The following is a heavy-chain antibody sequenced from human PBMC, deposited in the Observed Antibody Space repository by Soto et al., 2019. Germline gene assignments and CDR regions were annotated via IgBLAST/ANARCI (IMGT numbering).Heavy chain of an antibody. J-gene: IGHJ4*02. D-gene: IGHD1-26*01. V-gene: IGHV3-9*01. CDR3: AKDLVSD. Sequence: EVQLVESGGGLVQPGRSLRLSCAASGFTFDDYAMHWVRQAPGKGLEWVSGISWNSGSIGYVDSVKGRFTISRDNAKNSLYLQMNSLRAEDTALYYCAKDLVSDWGQGTLVTVSS. CDR1: GFTFDDYA. CDR2: ISWNSGSI.